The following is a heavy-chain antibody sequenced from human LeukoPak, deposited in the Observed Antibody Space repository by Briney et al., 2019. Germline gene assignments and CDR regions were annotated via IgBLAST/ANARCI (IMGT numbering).Heavy chain of an antibody. J-gene: IGHJ3*02. CDR2: IYTSGST. D-gene: IGHD3-22*01. CDR1: GGSISSYY. Sequence: SQTLSLTCTVSGGSISSYYWSWIRQPAGKGLEWIGRIYTSGSTNYNPSLKSRVTMSVDTSKNQFSLKLSSVTAADTAVYYCARGPLVYDRPRAFDIWGQGTMVTVSS. CDR3: ARGPLVYDRPRAFDI. V-gene: IGHV4-4*07.